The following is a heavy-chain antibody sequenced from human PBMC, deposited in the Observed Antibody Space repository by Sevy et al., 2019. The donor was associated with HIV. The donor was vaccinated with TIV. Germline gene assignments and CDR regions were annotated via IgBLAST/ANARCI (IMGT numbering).Heavy chain of an antibody. CDR2: ISYDGSNK. D-gene: IGHD3-22*01. CDR3: ARDEVKIVVVGGVYYYYYYGMDV. J-gene: IGHJ6*02. CDR1: GFTFSSCA. V-gene: IGHV3-30-3*01. Sequence: GGSLRLSCAASGFTFSSCAMHWVRQAPGKGLEWVAVISYDGSNKYYADSVKGRFTISRDNSKNTLYLQMNSLRAEDTAVYYCARDEVKIVVVGGVYYYYYYGMDVWGQGTTVTVSS.